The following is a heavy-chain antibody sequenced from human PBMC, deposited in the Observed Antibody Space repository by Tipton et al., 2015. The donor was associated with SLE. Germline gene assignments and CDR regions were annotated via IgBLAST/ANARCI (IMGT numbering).Heavy chain of an antibody. CDR2: ISSSSSYI. Sequence: GSLRLSCAASGFTFSSYSMNWVRQAPGKGLEWVSSISSSSSYIYYADSVKGRFTISRDNAKNSLYLQMNSLRAEDTAVYYCAKDPGWGGYDAFDIWGQGTMVTVSS. CDR1: GFTFSSYS. D-gene: IGHD5-12*01. J-gene: IGHJ3*02. CDR3: AKDPGWGGYDAFDI. V-gene: IGHV3-21*04.